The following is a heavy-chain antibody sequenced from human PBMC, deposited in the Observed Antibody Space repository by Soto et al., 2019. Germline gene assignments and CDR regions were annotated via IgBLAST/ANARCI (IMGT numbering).Heavy chain of an antibody. CDR1: GFTFSSYS. V-gene: IGHV3-21*01. J-gene: IGHJ4*02. D-gene: IGHD6-19*01. CDR2: ISSSSSYI. Sequence: ESGGGLVKPGGSLRLSCAASGFTFSSYSMNWVRQAPGKGLEWVSSISSSSSYIYYADSVKGRFTISRDNAKNSLYLQMNSLRAEDTAVYYCARTGEQWLVFDYWGQGTLVTVSS. CDR3: ARTGEQWLVFDY.